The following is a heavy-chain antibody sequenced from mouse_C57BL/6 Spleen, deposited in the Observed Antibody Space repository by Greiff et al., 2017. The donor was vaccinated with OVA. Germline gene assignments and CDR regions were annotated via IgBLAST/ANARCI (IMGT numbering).Heavy chain of an antibody. D-gene: IGHD2-1*01. J-gene: IGHJ4*01. Sequence: EVQVVESGGDLVKPGGSLKLSCAASGFTFSSYGMSWVRQTPDKRLEWVATISSGGSYTYYPDSVKGRFTISRDNAKNTLYLQMSSLKSEDTAMYYCARSTMVNYYAMDYWGQGTSVTVSS. V-gene: IGHV5-6*01. CDR1: GFTFSSYG. CDR2: ISSGGSYT. CDR3: ARSTMVNYYAMDY.